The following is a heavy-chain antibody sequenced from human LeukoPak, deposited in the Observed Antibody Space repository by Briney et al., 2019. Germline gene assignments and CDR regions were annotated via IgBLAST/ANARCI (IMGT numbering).Heavy chain of an antibody. V-gene: IGHV3-23*01. Sequence: GGSLRLSCAASGFTFSSYGMSWVRQAPGKGLEWVSAISGSGGSTYYADFVKGRFTISRDNSKNTLYLQMNSLRAEDTAVYYCAKASQDSIVGAGDYWGQGTLVTVSS. D-gene: IGHD1-26*01. J-gene: IGHJ4*02. CDR2: ISGSGGST. CDR1: GFTFSSYG. CDR3: AKASQDSIVGAGDY.